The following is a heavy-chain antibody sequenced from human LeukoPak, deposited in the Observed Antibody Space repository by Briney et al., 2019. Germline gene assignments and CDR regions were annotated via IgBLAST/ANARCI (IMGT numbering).Heavy chain of an antibody. V-gene: IGHV4-4*07. Sequence: SETLSLTCTVSGGSISSYYWNWIRQPAGKGLEWIARIYSSGSTNYNPSLKSRVTMSVDTSKNQFSLNLSSVTAADTAFYYCARGRGESGTSYWTHLDYWGQGTLVTVSS. D-gene: IGHD1-26*01. CDR2: IYSSGST. CDR1: GGSISSYY. CDR3: ARGRGESGTSYWTHLDY. J-gene: IGHJ4*02.